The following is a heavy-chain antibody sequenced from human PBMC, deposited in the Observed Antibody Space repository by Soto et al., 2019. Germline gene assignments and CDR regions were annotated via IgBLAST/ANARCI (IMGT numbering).Heavy chain of an antibody. CDR3: ARDGGRHSGGIDY. Sequence: QVQLVQSGAEVKKPGSSVKVSCKASGGTFSSYYINWVRQAPGQGLEWMGEIIHIFGTANYAQTFQGRVTMTADESKSTAYMELSSLRSEYTAVYYCARDGGRHSGGIDYWGQGTLVTVSS. J-gene: IGHJ4*02. D-gene: IGHD1-26*01. CDR2: IIHIFGTA. V-gene: IGHV1-69*01. CDR1: GGTFSSYY.